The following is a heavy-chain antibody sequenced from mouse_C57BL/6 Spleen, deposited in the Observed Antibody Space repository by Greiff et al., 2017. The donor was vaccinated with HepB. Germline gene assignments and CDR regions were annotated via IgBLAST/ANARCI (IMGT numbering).Heavy chain of an antibody. CDR3: ARDGVSNPYAMDY. J-gene: IGHJ4*01. Sequence: QVQLQQSGAELVRPGTSVKVSCKASGYAFTNYLIEWVKQRPGKGLEWIGVINPGSGGTNYNEKFKGKATLTADKSSSTAYMQLSSLTSEDSAVYFCARDGVSNPYAMDYWGQGTSVTVSS. D-gene: IGHD2-5*01. CDR1: GYAFTNYL. CDR2: INPGSGGT. V-gene: IGHV1-54*01.